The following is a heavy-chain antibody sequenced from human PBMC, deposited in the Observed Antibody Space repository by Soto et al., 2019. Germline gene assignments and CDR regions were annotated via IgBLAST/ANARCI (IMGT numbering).Heavy chain of an antibody. Sequence: QVQLVESGGGVVQPGRSLRLSCAASGFTFSSYGMHWVRQAPGKGLEWVAVIWYDGSNKYYADSVKGRFTISRDNSTSTLYPQTTSLRAEGTAEYHCAREGGYSYGGFDYWGQGTLVTVSS. D-gene: IGHD5-18*01. CDR1: GFTFSSYG. V-gene: IGHV3-33*01. J-gene: IGHJ4*02. CDR3: AREGGYSYGGFDY. CDR2: IWYDGSNK.